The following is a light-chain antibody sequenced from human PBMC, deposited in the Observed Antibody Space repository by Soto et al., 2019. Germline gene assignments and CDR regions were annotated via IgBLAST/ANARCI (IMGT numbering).Light chain of an antibody. Sequence: QSVLTQPRSVPGSPGQSVTISCTGTSSDVGYSNYVSWYQQHPGKAPKLIIYDVYKRPSGVPDRFSGFKSGYTASLTISGLQAEDEADYYCCSYTGSNVLFGGGTKVTVL. CDR1: SSDVGYSNY. CDR2: DVY. CDR3: CSYTGSNVL. J-gene: IGLJ2*01. V-gene: IGLV2-11*01.